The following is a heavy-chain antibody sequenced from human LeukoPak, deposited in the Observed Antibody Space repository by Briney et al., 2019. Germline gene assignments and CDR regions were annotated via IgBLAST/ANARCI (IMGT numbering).Heavy chain of an antibody. CDR2: IIPIFGTA. D-gene: IGHD3-22*01. V-gene: IGHV1-69*05. CDR1: GGTFSSYA. Sequence: SVKVSCKASGGTFSSYAISWVRQAPGQGLEWMGGIIPIFGTANYAQKFQGRVTITTDEPTSTAYMELSSLRSEDTAVYYCARNGKGSGYTLDYWGQGTLVTVSS. J-gene: IGHJ4*02. CDR3: ARNGKGSGYTLDY.